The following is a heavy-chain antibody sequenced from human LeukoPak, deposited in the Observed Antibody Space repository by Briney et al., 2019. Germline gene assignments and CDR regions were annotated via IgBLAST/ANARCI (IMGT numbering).Heavy chain of an antibody. D-gene: IGHD3-22*01. J-gene: IGHJ5*02. Sequence: SETLSLTCTVSGYSISSGYYWGWIRQPPGKGLEWIGYIYYSGSTNYNPSLRSRVTISVDTSKNQFSLKLSSVTAADTAVYYCARMVHRAIVYDKGWFDPWGQGTLVTVSS. CDR3: ARMVHRAIVYDKGWFDP. CDR2: IYYSGST. V-gene: IGHV4-38-2*02. CDR1: GYSISSGYY.